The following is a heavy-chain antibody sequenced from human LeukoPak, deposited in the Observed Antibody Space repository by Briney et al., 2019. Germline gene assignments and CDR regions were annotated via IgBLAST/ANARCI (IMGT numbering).Heavy chain of an antibody. CDR1: GFTFSSYS. D-gene: IGHD4-17*01. CDR3: ARRAADYGEILG. V-gene: IGHV3-21*01. Sequence: GGSLRLSCAASGFTFSSYSMNWVRQAPGKGLEWVSSISSSSSYIYYADSVKGRFTISRDNAKNSLYLQMNSLRAEDTAVYYCARRAADYGEILGWGQGTLVTVSS. J-gene: IGHJ4*02. CDR2: ISSSSSYI.